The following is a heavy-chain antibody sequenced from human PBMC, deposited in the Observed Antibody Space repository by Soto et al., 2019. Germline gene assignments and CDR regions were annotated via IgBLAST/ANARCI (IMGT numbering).Heavy chain of an antibody. D-gene: IGHD3-10*01. CDR2: ISDGGGIT. CDR1: GFTFSAYA. J-gene: IGHJ4*02. V-gene: IGHV3-23*01. Sequence: GGSLRLSCAASGFTFSAYARTWVRQAPGRGLEWVSVISDGGGITYYAASVKGRFTISRDDSKNTLFLQMNSLRVEDTAVYYCAREAEPLMVRGIIRNWGQGTLVTVSS. CDR3: AREAEPLMVRGIIRN.